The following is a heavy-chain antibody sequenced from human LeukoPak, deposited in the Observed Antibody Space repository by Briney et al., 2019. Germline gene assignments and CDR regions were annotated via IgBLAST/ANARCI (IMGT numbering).Heavy chain of an antibody. V-gene: IGHV4-39*07. D-gene: IGHD2-21*01. CDR1: GDSISSTNYY. CDR2: ISHSGNT. J-gene: IGHJ4*02. Sequence: SETLSLTCTVSGDSISSTNYYWGWLRQPPGKGLEWIARISHSGNTYYNPSFKSRVTISVDTSKNQFSLKLTSATAADTAVYYCARWHSHGRYFDYWGQGALVTVSS. CDR3: ARWHSHGRYFDY.